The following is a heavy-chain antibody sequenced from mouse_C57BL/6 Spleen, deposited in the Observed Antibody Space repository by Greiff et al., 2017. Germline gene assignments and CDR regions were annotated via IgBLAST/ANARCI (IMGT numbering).Heavy chain of an antibody. V-gene: IGHV1-52*01. CDR2: IDPYDSET. J-gene: IGHJ2*01. CDR3: ARKDDYDGVDY. Sequence: QVQLQQPGAELVRPGSSVKLSCKASGYTFTSYWMHWVKQRPIQGLEWIGNIDPYDSETNYNQKFKDKATLTVDKSSSTAYMQLSSLTSEDSAVYYCARKDDYDGVDYWGQGTTLTVSS. CDR1: GYTFTSYW. D-gene: IGHD2-4*01.